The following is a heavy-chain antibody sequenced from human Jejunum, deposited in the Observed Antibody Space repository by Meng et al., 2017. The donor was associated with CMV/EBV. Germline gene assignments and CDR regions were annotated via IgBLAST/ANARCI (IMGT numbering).Heavy chain of an antibody. D-gene: IGHD3-9*01. CDR1: PFSDSA. V-gene: IGHV3-64*02. Sequence: PFSDSAMYWGRQPPRKGLEQVSLVSRNCGSVYYVDSVKERFTVTRVNSKNTLYLQMVSLRAEDAAVDYCAKDGATGYYVDEFFDAWGQGSLVTVSS. CDR3: AKDGATGYYVDEFFDA. CDR2: VSRNCGSV. J-gene: IGHJ4*02.